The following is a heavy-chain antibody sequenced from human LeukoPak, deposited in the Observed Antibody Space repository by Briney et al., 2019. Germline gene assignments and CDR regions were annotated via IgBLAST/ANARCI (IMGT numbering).Heavy chain of an antibody. V-gene: IGHV3-21*01. J-gene: IGHJ6*02. D-gene: IGHD3-3*01. Sequence: GGSLRLSCAASGFTFSSYSMNWVHQAPGKGLEWVSSISSSSSYIYYADSVKGRFTISRDNAKNSLYLQMNSLRAEDTAVYYCARVRVLRFLEWSYMDVWGQGTTVTVSS. CDR2: ISSSSSYI. CDR1: GFTFSSYS. CDR3: ARVRVLRFLEWSYMDV.